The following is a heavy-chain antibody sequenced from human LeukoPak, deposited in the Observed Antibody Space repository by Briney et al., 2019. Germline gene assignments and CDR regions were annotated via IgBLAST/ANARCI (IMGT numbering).Heavy chain of an antibody. J-gene: IGHJ4*02. CDR1: GGSISSSSYY. D-gene: IGHD6-19*01. V-gene: IGHV4-39*01. Sequence: PSETLSLTCTVSGGSISSSSYYWGWIRQPPGKGLEWIGSIYYSGSTYYNPSLKSRVTISVDTSKNQFSLKLSSVTAADTAVYYCSYSSGWYVPRYLDYWGQGTLVTVSS. CDR3: SYSSGWYVPRYLDY. CDR2: IYYSGST.